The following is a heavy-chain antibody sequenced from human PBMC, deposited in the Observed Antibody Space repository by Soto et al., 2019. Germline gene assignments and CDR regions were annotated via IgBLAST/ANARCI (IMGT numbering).Heavy chain of an antibody. CDR2: IYPGDSDT. CDR3: ARRGEEGEGNIIWDGDWNWFDP. Sequence: PGESLKISCKGSGYSFTSYWIGWVRQMPVKGLEWMGIIYPGDSDTRYSPSFQGQVTISADKSISTAYLQWSSLKASDTAMYYCARRGEEGEGNIIWDGDWNWFDPWGQGTLVTVSS. V-gene: IGHV5-51*01. J-gene: IGHJ5*02. D-gene: IGHD2-21*01. CDR1: GYSFTSYW.